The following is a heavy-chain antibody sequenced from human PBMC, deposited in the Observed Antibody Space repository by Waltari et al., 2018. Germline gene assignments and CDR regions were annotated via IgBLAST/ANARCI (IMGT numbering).Heavy chain of an antibody. CDR2: IFPILGIA. D-gene: IGHD4-17*01. Sequence: QVQLVQSGAEVKKPGSSVKVSCKASGGTFSSYAISWVRQAPGQRLEWMGGIFPILGIANYAQKFQGRVTITADKSTSTAYMELSSLRSEDTAMYYCARDGSHGELDYWGQGTLVTVSS. J-gene: IGHJ4*02. CDR3: ARDGSHGELDY. V-gene: IGHV1-69*10. CDR1: GGTFSSYA.